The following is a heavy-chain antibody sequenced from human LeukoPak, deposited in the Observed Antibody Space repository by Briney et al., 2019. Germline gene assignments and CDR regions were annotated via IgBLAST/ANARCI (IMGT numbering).Heavy chain of an antibody. CDR1: GGSISSYY. Sequence: SETLSLTRAVSGGSISSYYWSWIRQPAGKGLEWIGRIYTSGTTNYNPSLKSRVTMSVDTSKNQFSLNLNSVTAADTAVYYCARTSPRAATFDYWGQGTLVTVSS. CDR2: IYTSGTT. J-gene: IGHJ4*02. CDR3: ARTSPRAATFDY. V-gene: IGHV4-4*07. D-gene: IGHD2-15*01.